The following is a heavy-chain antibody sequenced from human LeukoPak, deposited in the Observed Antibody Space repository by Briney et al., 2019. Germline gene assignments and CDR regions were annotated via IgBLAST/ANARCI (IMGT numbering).Heavy chain of an antibody. CDR3: ARGAVSYNSLIDY. V-gene: IGHV5-51*01. CDR1: GYSFTSYW. D-gene: IGHD5-24*01. Sequence: GESLKISCKGSGYSFTSYWIGWVRQMPGKGLEWMGIIYPGASDTRYSPSFQGQVTISADKSISTAYLQWSSLKASDTAMYYCARGAVSYNSLIDYWGQGTLVTVSS. J-gene: IGHJ4*02. CDR2: IYPGASDT.